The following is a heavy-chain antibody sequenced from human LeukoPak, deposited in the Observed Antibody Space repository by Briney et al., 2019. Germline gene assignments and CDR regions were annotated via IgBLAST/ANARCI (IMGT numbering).Heavy chain of an antibody. V-gene: IGHV4-34*01. CDR1: DGSFSGFY. CDR3: ARGRPYYDFWSGRPRTYYYYMDV. CDR2: IDHSGST. D-gene: IGHD3-3*01. J-gene: IGHJ6*03. Sequence: SETLSLTCAVYDGSFSGFYWSWIRQPPGKGLEWVGEIDHSGSTNYNPSLKSRVTISVDTSKNQFSLKLSSVTAADTAVYYCARGRPYYDFWSGRPRTYYYYMDVWGKGTTVTISS.